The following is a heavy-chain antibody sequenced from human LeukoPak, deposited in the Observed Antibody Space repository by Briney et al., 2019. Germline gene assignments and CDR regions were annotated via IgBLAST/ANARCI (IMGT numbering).Heavy chain of an antibody. CDR1: GGSISSSSYY. J-gene: IGHJ4*02. D-gene: IGHD6-25*01. Sequence: PSETLSLTCTVSGGSISSSSYYWGWIRQPPGKGLEWIGSIYYSGSTYYNPSLKSRVTISVDTSTNQFSLKLNSVIAADTAVYYCARATAAPSSYFFDHWGQGTLVTVSS. CDR2: IYYSGST. CDR3: ARATAAPSSYFFDH. V-gene: IGHV4-39*07.